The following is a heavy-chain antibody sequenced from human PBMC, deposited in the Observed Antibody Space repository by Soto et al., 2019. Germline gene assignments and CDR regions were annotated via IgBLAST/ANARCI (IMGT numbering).Heavy chain of an antibody. Sequence: PSQTLSLTCAISGDSVSSNSAAWNWIRQSPSRGLEWLGRTYYRSKWYNDYAVSVKSRITINPDTSKNQFSLQLNSVTPEDTAVYYCARLYGSSTSCYGYNWFDPWGQGTLVTVSS. J-gene: IGHJ5*02. D-gene: IGHD2-2*01. CDR3: ARLYGSSTSCYGYNWFDP. V-gene: IGHV6-1*01. CDR2: TYYRSKWYN. CDR1: GDSVSSNSAA.